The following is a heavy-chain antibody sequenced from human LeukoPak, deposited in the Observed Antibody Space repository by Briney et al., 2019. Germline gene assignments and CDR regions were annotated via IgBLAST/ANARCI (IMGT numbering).Heavy chain of an antibody. CDR2: ISYDGSNK. CDR3: ARLHTYYYDSSGYTVDTGYFDY. Sequence: GGSMRLSCAASGFTFSSYAMHWVRQAPGKGLEWVAVISYDGSNKYYADSVKGRFTISRDNSKNTLYLQMGSLRAEDMAVYYCARLHTYYYDSSGYTVDTGYFDYWGQGTLVTVSS. V-gene: IGHV3-30-3*01. D-gene: IGHD3-22*01. CDR1: GFTFSSYA. J-gene: IGHJ4*02.